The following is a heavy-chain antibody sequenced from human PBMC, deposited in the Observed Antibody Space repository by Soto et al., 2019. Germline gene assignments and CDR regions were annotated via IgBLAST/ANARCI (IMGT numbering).Heavy chain of an antibody. CDR3: ATVRGYGDTYYFDY. V-gene: IGHV1-24*01. CDR1: GYTLTGLS. Sequence: GASVKVSCKVSGYTLTGLSMHWVRQAPGKGLEWVGGFDPEDGETIYAQKFQGRVTMTEDTSTDTAYMELSSLRSEDTAVYYCATVRGYGDTYYFDYWGQGTLVTVSS. D-gene: IGHD4-17*01. J-gene: IGHJ4*02. CDR2: FDPEDGET.